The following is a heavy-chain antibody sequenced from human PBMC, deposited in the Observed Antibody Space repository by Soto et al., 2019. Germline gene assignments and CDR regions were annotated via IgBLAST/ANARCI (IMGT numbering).Heavy chain of an antibody. CDR2: IIPIFGTA. CDR3: WSDGGVYGFSPFDY. J-gene: IGHJ4*02. V-gene: IGHV1-69*12. D-gene: IGHD6-13*01. Sequence: QVQLVQSGAEVKKPRSSVKVSCKASGGTFSSYAISWVRQAPGQGLEWMGGIIPIFGTANCAQKFQGRVTITADESRSTACMEVSSLRAEDTGVYYLWSDGGVYGFSPFDYLGQVTLVTVSS. CDR1: GGTFSSYA.